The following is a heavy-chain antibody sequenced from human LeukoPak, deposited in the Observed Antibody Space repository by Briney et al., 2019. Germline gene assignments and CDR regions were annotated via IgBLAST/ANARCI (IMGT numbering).Heavy chain of an antibody. D-gene: IGHD3-3*01. V-gene: IGHV3-74*01. CDR1: GFTFSSYW. CDR2: INTDGSST. Sequence: GGSLRLSCAASGFTFSSYWMHWVRQALGKGLVWVSRINTDGSSTSYADSVKGRFTISRDNAKNTLYLQMNSLRAEDTAVYYCARVKDDFWSGYCYDYWGQGTLVTVSS. J-gene: IGHJ4*02. CDR3: ARVKDDFWSGYCYDY.